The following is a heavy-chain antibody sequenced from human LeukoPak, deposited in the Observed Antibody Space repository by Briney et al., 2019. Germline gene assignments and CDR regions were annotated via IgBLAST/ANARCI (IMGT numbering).Heavy chain of an antibody. CDR2: MNPNSGNT. Sequence: ASVKVSCKASGYTFTSYDINWVRQATGQGLEWMGRMNPNSGNTGYAQKFQGRVTITRNTSISTAYMELSSLRSEDTAVYYCARGPHVGESRGYYFDYWGQGTLVTVSS. V-gene: IGHV1-8*01. J-gene: IGHJ4*02. CDR1: GYTFTSYD. CDR3: ARGPHVGESRGYYFDY. D-gene: IGHD3-10*01.